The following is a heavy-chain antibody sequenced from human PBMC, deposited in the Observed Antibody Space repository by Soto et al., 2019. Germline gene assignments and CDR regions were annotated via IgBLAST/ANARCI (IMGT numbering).Heavy chain of an antibody. V-gene: IGHV1-69*13. D-gene: IGHD6-6*01. CDR2: IIPIFGTA. CDR1: GGIFSSYA. CDR3: ARDSSSSHYYYYGMDV. Sequence: AAVKVSCKASGGIFSSYAISWVRQAPGQGLEWMGGIIPIFGTANYAQKFQGRVTITADESTSTAYMELSSLRSEDTAVYYCARDSSSSHYYYYGMDVWGQGTTVTVSS. J-gene: IGHJ6*02.